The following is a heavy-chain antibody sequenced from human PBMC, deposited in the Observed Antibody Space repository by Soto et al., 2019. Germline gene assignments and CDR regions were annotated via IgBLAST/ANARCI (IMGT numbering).Heavy chain of an antibody. Sequence: GGSLRLSCAASGFTFSSYAMHWVRQAPGKGLEWVAVISYDGSNKYYADSVKGRFTISRDNSKNTLYLQMNSLRAEDTAVYYCARGLSSFDSWQLGGAYYFDYWGQGTLVTVSS. D-gene: IGHD1-1*01. CDR2: ISYDGSNK. CDR1: GFTFSSYA. V-gene: IGHV3-30-3*01. CDR3: ARGLSSFDSWQLGGAYYFDY. J-gene: IGHJ4*02.